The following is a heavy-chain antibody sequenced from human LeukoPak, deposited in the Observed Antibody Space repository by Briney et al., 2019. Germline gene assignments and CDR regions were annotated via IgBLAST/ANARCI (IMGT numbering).Heavy chain of an antibody. Sequence: SETLSLTCTVSGGSINGYYWSWTRQPPVRGLEYIGHIYYNGNTDYNPSLKSRVTISVDTSKNQFSLNLNSLTAADTAVYYCARWYCSSGTCYYLDYWGHGTLVTVSS. D-gene: IGHD2-2*01. V-gene: IGHV4-59*01. J-gene: IGHJ4*01. CDR2: IYYNGNT. CDR1: GGSINGYY. CDR3: ARWYCSSGTCYYLDY.